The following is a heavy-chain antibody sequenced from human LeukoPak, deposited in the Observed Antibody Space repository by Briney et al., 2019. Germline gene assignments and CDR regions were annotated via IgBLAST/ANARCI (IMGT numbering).Heavy chain of an antibody. Sequence: GASVKVSCKASGGTFSSYAISWVRQAPGQGLEWMGGIIPIFGTANYAQKFQGRVTITADESTSTAYMELSSLRSEDTAVYYCAIPNYWASFGPWGQGTLVTVSS. CDR1: GGTFSSYA. CDR3: AIPNYWASFGP. J-gene: IGHJ5*02. V-gene: IGHV1-69*13. CDR2: IIPIFGTA. D-gene: IGHD2-15*01.